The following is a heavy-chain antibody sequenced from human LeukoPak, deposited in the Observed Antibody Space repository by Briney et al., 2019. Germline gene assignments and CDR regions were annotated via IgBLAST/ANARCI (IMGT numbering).Heavy chain of an antibody. CDR1: GFTFSSYA. J-gene: IGHJ4*02. CDR3: ASDYYDSSGYPYYFDY. Sequence: GGSLRLSCAASGFTFSSYAMSWVRQAPGKGLEWVSATSGSGGSTYYADSVKGRFTISRDNSKNTLYLQMNSLRAEDTAVYYCASDYYDSSGYPYYFDYWGQGTLVTVSS. V-gene: IGHV3-23*01. D-gene: IGHD3-22*01. CDR2: TSGSGGST.